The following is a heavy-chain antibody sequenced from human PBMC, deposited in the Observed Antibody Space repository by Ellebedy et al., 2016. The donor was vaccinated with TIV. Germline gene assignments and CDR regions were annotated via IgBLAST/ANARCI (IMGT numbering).Heavy chain of an antibody. CDR2: IRSKAYGGTT. D-gene: IGHD4-23*01. V-gene: IGHV3-49*03. CDR1: GFTFGDYA. J-gene: IGHJ5*02. Sequence: GESLKISXTASGFTFGDYAMSWFRQAPGKGLEWVGFIRSKAYGGTTEYAASVKGRFTISRDDSKSIAYLQMNSLKTEDTAVYYCTRVFSPTTVATWGQGTLVTVSS. CDR3: TRVFSPTTVAT.